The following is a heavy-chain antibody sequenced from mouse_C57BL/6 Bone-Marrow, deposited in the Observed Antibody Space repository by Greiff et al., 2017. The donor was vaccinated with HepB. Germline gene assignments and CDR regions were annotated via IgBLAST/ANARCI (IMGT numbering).Heavy chain of an antibody. Sequence: EVKVVESGGDLVKPGGSLKLSCAASGFTFSSYGMSWVRQTPDKRLEWVATISSGGSYTYYPDSVKGRFTISRDNAKNTLYLQMSSLKSEDTAMYYCARGGDGLDYWGQGTTLTVSS. J-gene: IGHJ2*01. D-gene: IGHD2-3*01. CDR1: GFTFSSYG. CDR2: ISSGGSYT. V-gene: IGHV5-6*01. CDR3: ARGGDGLDY.